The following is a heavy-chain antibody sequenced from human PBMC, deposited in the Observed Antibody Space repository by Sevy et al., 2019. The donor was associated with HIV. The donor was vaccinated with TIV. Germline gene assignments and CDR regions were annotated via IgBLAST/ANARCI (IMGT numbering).Heavy chain of an antibody. CDR3: ARVGGWEVGSLDNWFDP. CDR1: GFTFSSYA. Sequence: GGSLRLSCAASGFTFSSYAVTWVRQAPEKGLEWVSLIGGSGETTYYEDSVGGRFTISSDNSKNTVYLQMNSLRAEDTAIYYCARVGGWEVGSLDNWFDPWGQGTLVTVSS. J-gene: IGHJ5*02. V-gene: IGHV3-23*01. D-gene: IGHD1-26*01. CDR2: IGGSGETT.